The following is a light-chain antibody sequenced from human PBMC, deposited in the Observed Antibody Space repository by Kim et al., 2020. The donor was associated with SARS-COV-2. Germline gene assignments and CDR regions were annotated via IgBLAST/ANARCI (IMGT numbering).Light chain of an antibody. V-gene: IGLV2-11*01. J-gene: IGLJ3*02. Sequence: GQSVTISCTGTSSDVGIYNYVSWYQQHPGKAPKLMIYDVSKRPSGVPDRFSGSKSGNTASLTISGLQAEDEADYYCCSYAGSYTRVLGGGTQLTVL. CDR3: CSYAGSYTRV. CDR2: DVS. CDR1: SSDVGIYNY.